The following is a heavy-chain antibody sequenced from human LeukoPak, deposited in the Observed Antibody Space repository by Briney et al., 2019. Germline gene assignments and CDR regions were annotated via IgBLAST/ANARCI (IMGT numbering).Heavy chain of an antibody. Sequence: GGSLRLSCVASGFTFSSYEMQWVRQAPGKGLEWVSYISNSGRTIHYADSAKGRFPISRDNATSSLFLHMNSLRAEDTAVYYCARGDNSSTWNYSFDYWAQGTLVTVSS. D-gene: IGHD6-13*01. CDR3: ARGDNSSTWNYSFDY. J-gene: IGHJ4*02. CDR1: GFTFSSYE. CDR2: ISNSGRTI. V-gene: IGHV3-48*03.